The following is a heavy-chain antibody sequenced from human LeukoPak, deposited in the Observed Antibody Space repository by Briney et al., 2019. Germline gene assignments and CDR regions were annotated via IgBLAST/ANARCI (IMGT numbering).Heavy chain of an antibody. J-gene: IGHJ5*02. CDR3: ARDANPGFDP. Sequence: GGSLRLSCAASGFIFSNYGMHWVRQAPGKGLEWVSYISSGGTTKYYADSVKGRFTISRDNAKSSLYLHMNSLRAEDTAVYYCARDANPGFDPWGQGTLVTVSS. CDR2: ISSGGTTK. CDR1: GFIFSNYG. V-gene: IGHV3-48*04.